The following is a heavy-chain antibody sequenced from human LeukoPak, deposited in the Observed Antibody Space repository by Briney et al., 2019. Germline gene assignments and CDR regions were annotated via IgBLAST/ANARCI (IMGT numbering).Heavy chain of an antibody. Sequence: GGSLRLSRAASGFSFSNDWMCWVCQAPGKGLEWVANINQDESKKYYVDSVKGRFTISRDNAKNSLYLQMSSLRAEDTAVYYCARDHAYRTDYWGQGTLVTVSS. CDR2: INQDESKK. CDR3: ARDHAYRTDY. D-gene: IGHD2-2*01. CDR1: GFSFSNDW. J-gene: IGHJ4*02. V-gene: IGHV3-7*01.